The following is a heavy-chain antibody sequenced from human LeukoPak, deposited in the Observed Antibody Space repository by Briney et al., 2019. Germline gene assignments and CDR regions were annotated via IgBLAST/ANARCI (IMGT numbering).Heavy chain of an antibody. CDR1: GYTFTSYG. J-gene: IGHJ4*02. D-gene: IGHD2-21*01. CDR3: ARRFVGYSDY. CDR2: ISGDTGKT. V-gene: IGHV1-18*01. Sequence: ASVKVSCKSSGYTFTSYGISWVRQAPGQGLEWMGWISGDTGKTKITQNLQGRLTMTTETSTSTAYMELSNLSSDDTAVYYCARRFVGYSDYWGQGTLVTVSS.